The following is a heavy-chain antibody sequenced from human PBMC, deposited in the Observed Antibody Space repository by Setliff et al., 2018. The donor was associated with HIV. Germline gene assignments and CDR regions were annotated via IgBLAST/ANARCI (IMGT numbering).Heavy chain of an antibody. Sequence: ASVKVSCKASGYTFTHYFLHWVRQAPGKGLEWMGRVDPEDGETIYAEKFQGRVTITADTSTDTAYMELSSLRSEDTAVYYCATAPTMKVVYSGFWGQGTLVTVSS. D-gene: IGHD3-22*01. CDR2: VDPEDGET. V-gene: IGHV1-69-2*01. CDR3: ATAPTMKVVYSGF. CDR1: GYTFTHYF. J-gene: IGHJ4*02.